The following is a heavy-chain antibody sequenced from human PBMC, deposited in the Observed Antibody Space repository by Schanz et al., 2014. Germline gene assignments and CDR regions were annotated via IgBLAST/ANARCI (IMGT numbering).Heavy chain of an antibody. CDR2: ISYDGNTK. D-gene: IGHD5-18*01. CDR1: GFTFSDYY. Sequence: QVQLVESGGGLVKPGGSLRLSCAASGFTFSDYYMSWIRQAPGKGLEWVALISYDGNTKYYADSVKGRFTISRDNSKNTLYLQMNSLRADDTAVYYCARGTDTAMEHRPFDYWGQGTLVTVSS. CDR3: ARGTDTAMEHRPFDY. J-gene: IGHJ4*02. V-gene: IGHV3-30-3*01.